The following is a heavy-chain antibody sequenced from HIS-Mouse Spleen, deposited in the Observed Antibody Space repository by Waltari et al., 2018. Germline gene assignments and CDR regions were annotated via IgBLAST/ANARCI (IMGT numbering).Heavy chain of an antibody. J-gene: IGHJ4*02. Sequence: QVQLVESGGGVVQPGRSLRLSCAASGFTFCSHCMHCARPAPGKGLEWVAVISYDGSNKYYADSVKGRFTISRDNSKNTLYLQMNSLRAEDTAVYYCAKDTPQIHYSSSYLDFDFDYWGQGTLVTVSS. CDR2: ISYDGSNK. V-gene: IGHV3-30*18. CDR1: GFTFCSHC. CDR3: AKDTPQIHYSSSYLDFDFDY. D-gene: IGHD6-13*01.